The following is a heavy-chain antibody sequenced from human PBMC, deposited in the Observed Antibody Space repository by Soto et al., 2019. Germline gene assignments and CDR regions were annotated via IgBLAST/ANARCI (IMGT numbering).Heavy chain of an antibody. CDR1: GDSFIVYY. CDR2: INHSGST. J-gene: IGHJ6*02. D-gene: IGHD3-3*01. V-gene: IGHV4-34*01. Sequence: PWETLSLTCAVSGDSFIVYYWSWIRQPPGKGLEWIGEINHSGSTNYNPSLKSRVTISVDTSKNQFSLKLSSVTAADTAVYYCARTTYYDFWSGYFENYYGMDVWGQGTTVTVSS. CDR3: ARTTYYDFWSGYFENYYGMDV.